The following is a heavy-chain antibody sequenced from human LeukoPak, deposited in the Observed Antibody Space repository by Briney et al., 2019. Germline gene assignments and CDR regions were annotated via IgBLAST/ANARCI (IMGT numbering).Heavy chain of an antibody. V-gene: IGHV1-2*02. CDR3: ATGTRGYSYGFFDY. CDR2: INPNSGGT. J-gene: IGHJ4*02. D-gene: IGHD5-18*01. CDR1: GYTFTGYY. Sequence: GASVKVSCKASGYTFTGYYMHWVRQAPGQGLEWMGWINPNSGGTNYAQKFQGRVTMTRDTSISTAYMELSSLRSEDTAVYYCATGTRGYSYGFFDYWGQGTLVTVSS.